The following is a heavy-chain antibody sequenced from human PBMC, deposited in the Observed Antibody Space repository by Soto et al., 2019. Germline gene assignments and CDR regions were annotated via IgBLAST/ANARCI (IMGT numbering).Heavy chain of an antibody. D-gene: IGHD4-17*01. J-gene: IGHJ4*02. V-gene: IGHV3-33*01. CDR1: GFTFSSYG. CDR3: ARLSVDDYGDYGFDY. CDR2: IWYDGSNK. Sequence: PGGSLRLSCAASGFTFSSYGMHWVRQAPGKGLEWVAVIWYDGSNKYYADSVKGRFTISRDNSKKTLYLQINSLRAEDTAVYYCARLSVDDYGDYGFDYWGQGTLVTVSS.